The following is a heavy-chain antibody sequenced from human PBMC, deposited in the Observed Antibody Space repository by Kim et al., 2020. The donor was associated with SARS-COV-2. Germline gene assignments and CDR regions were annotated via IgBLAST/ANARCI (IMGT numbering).Heavy chain of an antibody. V-gene: IGHV4-4*02. Sequence: SETLSLTCAVSGGSISSSNWWSWVRQPPGKGLEWIGEIYHSGSTNYNPSLKSRVTISVDKSKNQFSLKLSSVTAADTAVYYCARGFRVGYYDSSGYYLDFFDYWGQGTLVTVSS. CDR2: IYHSGST. CDR3: ARGFRVGYYDSSGYYLDFFDY. J-gene: IGHJ4*02. D-gene: IGHD3-22*01. CDR1: GGSISSSNW.